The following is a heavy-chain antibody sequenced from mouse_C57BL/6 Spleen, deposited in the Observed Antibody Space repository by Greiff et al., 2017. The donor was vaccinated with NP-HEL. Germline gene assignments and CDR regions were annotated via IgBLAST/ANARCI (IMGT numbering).Heavy chain of an antibody. CDR1: GYAFSSSW. D-gene: IGHD1-1*02. V-gene: IGHV1-82*01. CDR3: ARGGREGYYFDY. CDR2: IYPGDGDT. J-gene: IGHJ2*01. Sequence: QVQLQQSGPELVKPGASVKISCKASGYAFSSSWMNWVKQRPGKGLEWIGRIYPGDGDTNYNGKFKGKATLTADKSSSTAYMQLSSLTSEDSAVYFCARGGREGYYFDYWGQGTTLTVSS.